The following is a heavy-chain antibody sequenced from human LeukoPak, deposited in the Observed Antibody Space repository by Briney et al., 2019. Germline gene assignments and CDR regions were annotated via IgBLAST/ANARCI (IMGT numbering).Heavy chain of an antibody. CDR2: IHYSGST. CDR1: GGSISSHF. Sequence: PSETLSPTCTVPGGSISSHFWTWIRQPPGKGLEWIGYIHYSGSTNYNPSLKSRVSISVDTSKNEFSLKLSSVTAADTAVYYCARDFLECSRASCLDWVDPWGQGTLVTVSS. J-gene: IGHJ5*02. CDR3: ARDFLECSRASCLDWVDP. D-gene: IGHD2-2*01. V-gene: IGHV4-59*11.